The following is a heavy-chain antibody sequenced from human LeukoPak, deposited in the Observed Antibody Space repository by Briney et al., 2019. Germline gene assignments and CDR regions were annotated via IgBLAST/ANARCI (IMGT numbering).Heavy chain of an antibody. CDR2: INSDGSIT. CDR1: GFTFSSYW. D-gene: IGHD2-2*01. J-gene: IGHJ4*02. V-gene: IGHV3-74*01. Sequence: GGSLRLSCAASGFTFSSYWMHWVRQASGKGLVWASRINSDGSITTYADSVRGRFTISRDNAKSTLYLQMNSLRAEDTAVYYCASSTQISKYADYWGQGALVTVSS. CDR3: ASSTQISKYADY.